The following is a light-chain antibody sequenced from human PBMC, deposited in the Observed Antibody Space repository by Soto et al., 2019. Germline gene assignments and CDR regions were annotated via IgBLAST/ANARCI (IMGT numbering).Light chain of an antibody. CDR2: DVS. Sequence: QSVLTQPASVSGSPGQSITISCTGTSSDVGGYNYVSWYQQHPGKAPKLMIYDVSNRPSGVSNRFSGSKSGNTASLTISGLQAEDEADYYCCSYTGSSTPVVFGGGTKVTV. J-gene: IGLJ2*01. V-gene: IGLV2-14*03. CDR3: CSYTGSSTPVV. CDR1: SSDVGGYNY.